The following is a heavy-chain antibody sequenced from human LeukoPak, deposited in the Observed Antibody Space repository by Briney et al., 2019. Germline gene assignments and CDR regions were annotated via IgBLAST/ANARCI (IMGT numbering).Heavy chain of an antibody. CDR1: GFTFSSYA. CDR2: ISGSGGST. V-gene: IGHV3-23*01. J-gene: IGHJ4*02. D-gene: IGHD5-24*01. Sequence: GGSLRLSCAASGFTFSSYAMRWVRQAPGKGLEWVSAISGSGGSTYYADSVKGRFTISRDNSKNTLYLQMNSLRAEDTAVYYCAKVLSGRWLGIFDYWGQGTLVTVSS. CDR3: AKVLSGRWLGIFDY.